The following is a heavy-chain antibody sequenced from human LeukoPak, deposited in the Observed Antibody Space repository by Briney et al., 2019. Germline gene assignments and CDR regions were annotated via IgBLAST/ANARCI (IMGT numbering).Heavy chain of an antibody. V-gene: IGHV4-34*01. CDR1: GEALHGHY. CDR2: GDDRGGT. D-gene: IGHD3-9*01. J-gene: IGHJ5*02. CDR3: AKNGQTGFSFDP. Sequence: SETLSLTCAVYGEALHGHYWSWIHQSPGKGLEWLGEGDDRGGTKYNPSFKSRVTISAEPSRNQFSLKLNSVTAADTAVYHCAKNGQTGFSFDPWGQGTLVSVS.